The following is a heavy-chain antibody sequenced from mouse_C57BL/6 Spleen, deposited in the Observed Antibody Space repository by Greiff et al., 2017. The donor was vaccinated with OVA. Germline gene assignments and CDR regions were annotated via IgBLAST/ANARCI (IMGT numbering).Heavy chain of an antibody. CDR2: INPNNGGT. V-gene: IGHV1-18*01. Sequence: VQLQQSGPELVKSGASVKIPCKASGYTFTDYNMDWVKQSHGKSLEWIGDINPNNGGTIYNQKFKGKATLTVDKSSSTAYMELRSLTSEDTAVYYCARPHSGGFAYWGQGTLVTVSA. CDR1: GYTFTDYN. CDR3: ARPHSGGFAY. J-gene: IGHJ3*01.